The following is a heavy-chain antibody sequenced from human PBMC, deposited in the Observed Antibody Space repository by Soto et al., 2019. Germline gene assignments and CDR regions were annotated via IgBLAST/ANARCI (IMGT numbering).Heavy chain of an antibody. Sequence: EVQLVESGGGLVQPGGSLRLSWAASGFTVSSNYMSWVRQAPGKWLEWVSVIYSGGSTYYADSVKGRFTISRDNSKNTLYLQMNSLRAEDTAVYYCARRTGSSRGFDPWGQGTLVTVSS. CDR3: ARRTGSSRGFDP. V-gene: IGHV3-66*01. CDR2: IYSGGST. D-gene: IGHD1-26*01. J-gene: IGHJ5*02. CDR1: GFTVSSNY.